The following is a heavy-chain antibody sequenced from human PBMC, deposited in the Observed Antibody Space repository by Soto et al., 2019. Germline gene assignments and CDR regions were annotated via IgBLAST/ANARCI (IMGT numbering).Heavy chain of an antibody. D-gene: IGHD2-15*01. CDR3: ARGPGGPDGPGDY. V-gene: IGHV1-8*01. CDR1: GYTFTSYD. J-gene: IGHJ4*02. CDR2: MNPNSGNT. Sequence: ASVKVSCKASGYTFTSYDINWVRQATGQGLEWMGWMNPNSGNTGYAQKFQGRVTITRDTSASTAHMELSGLGSEDTAVYYCARGPGGPDGPGDYWGQGTLVTVSS.